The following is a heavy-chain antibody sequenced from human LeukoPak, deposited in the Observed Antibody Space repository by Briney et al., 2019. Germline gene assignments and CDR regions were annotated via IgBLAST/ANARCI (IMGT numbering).Heavy chain of an antibody. J-gene: IGHJ4*02. CDR3: AKRRGDSGYSFYFDY. V-gene: IGHV3-23*01. CDR2: TSGSGGST. D-gene: IGHD3-22*01. CDR1: GFTFSSYA. Sequence: GGSLRLSCAASGFTFSSYAMSWVRQAPGKGLEWVSATSGSGGSTYYADSVKGRFTISRDNSKNTLYLQMNSLRAEDTAVYYCAKRRGDSGYSFYFDYWGQGTLVTVSS.